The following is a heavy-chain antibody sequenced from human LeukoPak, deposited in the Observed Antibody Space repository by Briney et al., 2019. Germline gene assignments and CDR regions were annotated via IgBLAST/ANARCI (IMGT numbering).Heavy chain of an antibody. D-gene: IGHD3-22*01. Sequence: PSETLSLTCAVYGGSFSGYYWSWIRQPPGKGLEWIGEINHSGSTNYNPSLKSRVTISVDTTKNQFSLKLSSVTAADTAVYYCARRNYYDSSGYPKFFDYWGQGTLVTVSS. CDR3: ARRNYYDSSGYPKFFDY. CDR1: GGSFSGYY. V-gene: IGHV4-34*01. J-gene: IGHJ4*02. CDR2: INHSGST.